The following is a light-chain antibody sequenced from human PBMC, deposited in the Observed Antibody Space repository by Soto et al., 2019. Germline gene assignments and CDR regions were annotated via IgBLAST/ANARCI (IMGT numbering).Light chain of an antibody. CDR3: SSYTSSSPYL. V-gene: IGLV2-14*01. J-gene: IGLJ1*01. CDR2: DVS. Sequence: QSVLTQPASVSGSPGQSITISCTGTSSDVGGYNYVSWYQQYPGKAPKVMIYDVSNRPSGVSNRFSGSKSGNTASLTISGLQAEDEAYYYCSSYTSSSPYLFGSGTKVTVL. CDR1: SSDVGGYNY.